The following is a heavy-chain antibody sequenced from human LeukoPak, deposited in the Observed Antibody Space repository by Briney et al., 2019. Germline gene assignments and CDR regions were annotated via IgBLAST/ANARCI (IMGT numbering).Heavy chain of an antibody. CDR3: VKGRRGSSYVHYFDS. CDR1: GLIFETYG. D-gene: IGHD5-18*01. J-gene: IGHJ4*02. V-gene: IGHV3-30*18. Sequence: PGGSLRLSCEVSGLIFETYGMHWVRQAPGKGLEWVGVISKNGSNTYKGDSVKDRFTSSRDNSNNTLSLQMNGLTNEDTGVYFCVKGRRGSSYVHYFDSWGQGTLVTVSS. CDR2: ISKNGSNT.